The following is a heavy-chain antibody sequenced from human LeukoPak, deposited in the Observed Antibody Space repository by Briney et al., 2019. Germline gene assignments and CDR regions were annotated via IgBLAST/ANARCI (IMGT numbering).Heavy chain of an antibody. J-gene: IGHJ6*02. CDR3: ARDGYDLWSGYMNGVDV. D-gene: IGHD3-3*01. Sequence: SGGSLRLSCAASGFTFDDYAMHWVRQAPGKGLEWVSGISWNSGSIGYADSVKGRFTISRDNAKNSLYLQMNSLRAEDTAVYYCARDGYDLWSGYMNGVDVWGQGTTVTVSS. CDR2: ISWNSGSI. CDR1: GFTFDDYA. V-gene: IGHV3-9*01.